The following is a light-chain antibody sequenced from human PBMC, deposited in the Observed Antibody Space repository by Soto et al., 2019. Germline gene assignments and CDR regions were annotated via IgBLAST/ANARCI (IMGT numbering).Light chain of an antibody. CDR3: QQDLRPPLT. Sequence: EIVMTQSPATLSVSPGERVTLSCRASQSLSSNLAWYQQKPGQAPRLLIYGASTRATDIPARFSGSGSGTEFTLTISSLQSEDFATYYCQQDLRPPLTFGPGTKVDIK. J-gene: IGKJ3*01. CDR2: GAS. V-gene: IGKV3-15*01. CDR1: QSLSSN.